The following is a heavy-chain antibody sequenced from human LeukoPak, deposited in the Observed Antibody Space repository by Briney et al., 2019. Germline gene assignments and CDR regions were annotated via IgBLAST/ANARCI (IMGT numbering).Heavy chain of an antibody. J-gene: IGHJ6*02. CDR1: GFTFDDYA. V-gene: IGHV3-9*01. Sequence: GGSLRLSCAASGFTFDDYAMHWVRQAPGKGLEWVSGISWNSGSIGYADSVKGRFTISRDNAKNSLYLQMNSLRAEDTALYYCAKDQYGSGTRYGMDVWGQGTTVTVSS. D-gene: IGHD3-10*01. CDR2: ISWNSGSI. CDR3: AKDQYGSGTRYGMDV.